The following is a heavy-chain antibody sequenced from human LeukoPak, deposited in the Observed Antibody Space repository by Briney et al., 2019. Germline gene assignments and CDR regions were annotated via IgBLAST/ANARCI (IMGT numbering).Heavy chain of an antibody. J-gene: IGHJ4*02. V-gene: IGHV3-21*01. CDR2: ISSSSSYI. D-gene: IGHD2-15*01. CDR3: ARDRACSGGSCYSAAFDY. Sequence: PGGSLRLSCAASGFTFSSYSMNWVRQAPGKGLEWVSSISSSSSYIYYADSVKGRFTISRDNAKNSLYLQMNSLRAEDTAVYYCARDRACSGGSCYSAAFDYWGQGTLVTVSS. CDR1: GFTFSSYS.